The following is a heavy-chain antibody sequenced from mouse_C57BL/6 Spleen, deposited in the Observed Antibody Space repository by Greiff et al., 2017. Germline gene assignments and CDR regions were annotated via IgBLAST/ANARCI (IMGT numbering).Heavy chain of an antibody. D-gene: IGHD1-1*01. Sequence: QVQLQQSGPELVKPGASVKISCKASGYAFSSSWMNWVKQRPGKGLEWIGRIYPGDGDTNYNGKFKGKATLTADKSSSTAYMQLSSLTSEDSAVYFCARSEEAYYYGSSYYWGQGTTLTVSS. CDR2: IYPGDGDT. CDR3: ARSEEAYYYGSSYY. V-gene: IGHV1-82*01. J-gene: IGHJ2*01. CDR1: GYAFSSSW.